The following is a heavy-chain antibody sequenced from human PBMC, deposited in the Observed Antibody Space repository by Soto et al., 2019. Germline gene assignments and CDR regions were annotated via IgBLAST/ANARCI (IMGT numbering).Heavy chain of an antibody. Sequence: ASVKVSCKASGGTFSSYTISWVRQAPGQGLEWMGRIIPILGIANYAQKFQGRVTITADKSTSTAYMELSSLRSEDTAVYYCASVEDIVVVPAATDAFDIWGQGTMVTVSS. CDR2: IIPILGIA. D-gene: IGHD2-2*01. J-gene: IGHJ3*02. CDR3: ASVEDIVVVPAATDAFDI. CDR1: GGTFSSYT. V-gene: IGHV1-69*02.